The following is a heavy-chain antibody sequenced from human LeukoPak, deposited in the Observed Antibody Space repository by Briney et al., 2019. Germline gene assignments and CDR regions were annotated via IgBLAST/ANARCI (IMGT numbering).Heavy chain of an antibody. J-gene: IGHJ3*02. CDR1: GGSISSSSYY. Sequence: PSETLSLTCTVSGGSISSSSYYWGWIRQPPGKGLEWIGGIYYSGSTYYNPSLKSRVTISVDTSKNQFSLKLSSVTAADTAVYYCAREADRVVPAARPAPRGARDDAFDIWGQGTMVTVSS. D-gene: IGHD2-2*02. V-gene: IGHV4-39*07. CDR2: IYYSGST. CDR3: AREADRVVPAARPAPRGARDDAFDI.